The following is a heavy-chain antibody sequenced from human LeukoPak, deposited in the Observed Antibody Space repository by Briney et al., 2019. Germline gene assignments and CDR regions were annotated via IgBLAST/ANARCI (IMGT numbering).Heavy chain of an antibody. D-gene: IGHD5-12*01. V-gene: IGHV4-39*07. CDR2: VYFSGST. J-gene: IGHJ2*01. Sequence: PSETLSLTCTVSGGSINNINYYWGWIRQPPGKGLEWIGSVYFSGSTSYNPALQSRVTISVDTSRNQFSLKLTSVTAADTAIYYCASAPYSGSYWYFDLWGRGTLVTVSS. CDR3: ASAPYSGSYWYFDL. CDR1: GGSINNINYY.